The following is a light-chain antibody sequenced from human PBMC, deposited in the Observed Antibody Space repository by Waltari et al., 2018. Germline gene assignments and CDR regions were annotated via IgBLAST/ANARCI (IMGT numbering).Light chain of an antibody. CDR1: SSHIGAGSE. J-gene: IGLJ3*02. CDR3: QSYDSRSSSWV. V-gene: IGLV1-40*01. CDR2: GNS. Sequence: QSVLTPPPSVSGAPGPRVTISCPGSSSHIGAGSELHWYQQLPGTAPKLLIYGNSNRPSGVPDRVSGSKSGTSASLAITGLQAEDEADYYCQSYDSRSSSWVFGGGTKLTVL.